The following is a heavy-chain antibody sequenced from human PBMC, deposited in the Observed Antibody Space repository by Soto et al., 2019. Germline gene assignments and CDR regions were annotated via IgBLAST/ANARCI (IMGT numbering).Heavy chain of an antibody. Sequence: ASVKVSCKASGDTFSAYYIHWVRQAPGQGLEWMGWINPVSGGTKYSQKFQGRVTMTRDTSISTANLDLGGLTSDDTAIYYCARAPGDIDLDCWGQGTLVTVSS. CDR3: ARAPGDIDLDC. V-gene: IGHV1-2*02. CDR1: GDTFSAYY. CDR2: INPVSGGT. J-gene: IGHJ4*02. D-gene: IGHD3-9*01.